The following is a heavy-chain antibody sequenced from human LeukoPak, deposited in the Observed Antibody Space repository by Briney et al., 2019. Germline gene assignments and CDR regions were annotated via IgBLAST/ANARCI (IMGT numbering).Heavy chain of an antibody. D-gene: IGHD3-10*01. CDR2: ISYDGSDK. V-gene: IGHV3-30*18. CDR1: GFTFSNYG. Sequence: GGSLRLSCAASGFTFSNYGMHWVRQAPGKGLEWVAVISYDGSDKYYADSVKGRFTISRDNSKNTLYLQINSLRAEDTAVYYCAKDFSTMAADYYFDYWGQGTLVTVSS. J-gene: IGHJ4*02. CDR3: AKDFSTMAADYYFDY.